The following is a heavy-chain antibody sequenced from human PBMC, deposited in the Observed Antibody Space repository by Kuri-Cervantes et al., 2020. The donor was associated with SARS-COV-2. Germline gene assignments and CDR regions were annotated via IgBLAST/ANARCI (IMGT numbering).Heavy chain of an antibody. V-gene: IGHV4-39*02. Sequence: GSLRLSCTGSGDSISSSAYHWGWIRQPPGKGLEWIGNIYYSGNTYYNPSLKSRVTISVDTSKNQFSLKLNSVTAADTAVYYCAREDIVVVPAASDAFDIWGQGTMVTVSS. CDR2: IYYSGNT. CDR1: GDSISSSAYH. CDR3: AREDIVVVPAASDAFDI. J-gene: IGHJ3*02. D-gene: IGHD2-2*01.